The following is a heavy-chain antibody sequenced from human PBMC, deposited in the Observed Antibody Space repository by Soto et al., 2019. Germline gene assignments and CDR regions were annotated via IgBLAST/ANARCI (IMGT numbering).Heavy chain of an antibody. CDR1: GYTFTGYA. CDR3: VRTIQPGTTTYFDY. V-gene: IGHV1-3*01. CDR2: INAGNGNT. J-gene: IGHJ4*02. Sequence: ASVKVSCKASGYTFTGYAMHWVRQAPGQRLEWMGWINAGNGNTKYSQKFQGRVTITRDTSASTAYMELSSLKTEDTAVYYCVRTIQPGTTTYFDYWGQGTLVTVSS. D-gene: IGHD1-1*01.